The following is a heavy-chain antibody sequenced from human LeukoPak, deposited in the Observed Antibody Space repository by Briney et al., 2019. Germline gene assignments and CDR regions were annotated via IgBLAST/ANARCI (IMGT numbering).Heavy chain of an antibody. Sequence: GGSLRLSCAASGFTFSNYEMNWVRQTPGKGLEWVSYISSSNSSIYYADSVKGRFTISRDNAKSSLYLQMNSLRAEDTAVYYCARGRGDYGWDYFDYWGQGTLATVSS. CDR2: ISSSNSSI. CDR3: ARGRGDYGWDYFDY. V-gene: IGHV3-48*03. D-gene: IGHD4-17*01. CDR1: GFTFSNYE. J-gene: IGHJ4*02.